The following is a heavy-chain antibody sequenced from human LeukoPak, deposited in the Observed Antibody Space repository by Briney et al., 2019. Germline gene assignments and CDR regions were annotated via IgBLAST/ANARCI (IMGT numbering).Heavy chain of an antibody. J-gene: IGHJ4*02. Sequence: PGGSLRLSCAASGFTFSSYAMHWVRQAPGKGLEWVAVISYDGSNKYYADSVKGRFTISRDNSKNTLYLQMNSLRAEDAALYYCTTPGDSGWYNHWGQGTLVTVSS. CDR3: TTPGDSGWYNH. CDR2: ISYDGSNK. D-gene: IGHD6-19*01. CDR1: GFTFSSYA. V-gene: IGHV3-30*04.